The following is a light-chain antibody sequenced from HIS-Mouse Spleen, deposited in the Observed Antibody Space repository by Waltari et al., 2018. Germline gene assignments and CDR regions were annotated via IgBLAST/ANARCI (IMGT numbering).Light chain of an antibody. V-gene: IGLV3-1*01. Sequence: SYELTQPPSVSVSPGQTASITCPGDKLGDKYACWYQQKPGQSPGLVIYQDSKRPSGIPGRVSGANSGNTATLTISGTQAMDEADYYCQAWDSSTVVFGGGTKLTVL. CDR2: QDS. CDR3: QAWDSSTVV. J-gene: IGLJ2*01. CDR1: KLGDKY.